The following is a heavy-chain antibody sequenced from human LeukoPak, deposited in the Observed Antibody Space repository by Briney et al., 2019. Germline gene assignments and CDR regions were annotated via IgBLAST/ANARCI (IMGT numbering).Heavy chain of an antibody. CDR2: INPNSGGT. CDR1: GYTFTGYY. CDR3: ARKIAAAGTDY. Sequence: ASVKVSCKASGYTFTGYYTHWVRQAPGQGLEWMGRINPNSGGTNYAQKFQGTVTMTRDTSISTAYMELSRLRSDDTAVYYCARKIAAAGTDYWGQGTLVTVSS. V-gene: IGHV1-2*06. J-gene: IGHJ4*02. D-gene: IGHD6-13*01.